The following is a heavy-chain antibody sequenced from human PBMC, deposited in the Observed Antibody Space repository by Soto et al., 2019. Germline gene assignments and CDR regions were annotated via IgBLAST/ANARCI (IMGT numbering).Heavy chain of an antibody. D-gene: IGHD2-8*01. CDR3: ARAPMVLSRSYFDS. Sequence: SETLSLTCTVPGGSISNFYWSWIRQPPGKGLEWIGYISYSGNTNYNPSLKSRVSISVDTSKNQLSLNLTSVTAADTAVYYCARAPMVLSRSYFDSWGQGTPVTVSS. J-gene: IGHJ4*02. V-gene: IGHV4-59*01. CDR1: GGSISNFY. CDR2: ISYSGNT.